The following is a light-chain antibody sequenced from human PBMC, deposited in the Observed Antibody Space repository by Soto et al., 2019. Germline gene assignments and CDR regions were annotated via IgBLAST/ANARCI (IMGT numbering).Light chain of an antibody. CDR3: MQALQSPRT. Sequence: DLVMTPSPLSLPVTPGAAASISCRSSQSLLHSNGYNFLDWYLQKPGQSPQILINLGSNRSSGVPDRFSGSGSGTDFTLKISRVEAEDVGVYYCMQALQSPRTFCQGTKVDI. CDR2: LGS. CDR1: QSLLHSNGYNF. J-gene: IGKJ1*01. V-gene: IGKV2-28*01.